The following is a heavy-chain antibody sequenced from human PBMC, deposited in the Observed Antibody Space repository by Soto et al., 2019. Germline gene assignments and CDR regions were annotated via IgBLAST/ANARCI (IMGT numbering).Heavy chain of an antibody. V-gene: IGHV4-31*03. Sequence: QVQLQESGPGLVKPSQTLSLTCTVSGGSISSGGYYWTWIRQHPGKGLEWIGYIYYTGSTYYNPSLKSRVTISVDTSKNQFSLKLRSVTAAGTAVYYCARRMGNHFEPWGQGTLVTVSS. CDR1: GGSISSGGYY. J-gene: IGHJ5*02. CDR2: IYYTGST. D-gene: IGHD7-27*01. CDR3: ARRMGNHFEP.